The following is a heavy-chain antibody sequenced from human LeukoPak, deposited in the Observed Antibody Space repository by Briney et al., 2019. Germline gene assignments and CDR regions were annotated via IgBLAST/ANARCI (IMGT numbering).Heavy chain of an antibody. J-gene: IGHJ4*02. CDR3: ARDLYGDYVYYFDY. V-gene: IGHV1-2*02. CDR1: GYTFTGYY. D-gene: IGHD4-17*01. CDR2: INPNSGGT. Sequence: ASVKVSCKASGYTFTGYYMHWVRQAPGQGLEWMGWINPNSGGTNYAQKFQGRVTTTRDTSISTAYMELSRLRSDDTAVYYCARDLYGDYVYYFDYWGQGTLVTVSS.